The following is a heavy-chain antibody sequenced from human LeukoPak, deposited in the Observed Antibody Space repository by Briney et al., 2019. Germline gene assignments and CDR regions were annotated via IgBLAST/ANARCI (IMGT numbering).Heavy chain of an antibody. CDR2: MYYSGST. CDR1: GGSISSSSYY. V-gene: IGHV4-39*07. D-gene: IGHD5-24*01. CDR3: ARESGQGGYNSDY. Sequence: SETLSLTCTVSGGSISSSSYYWGWIRQPPGKGLEWIGSMYYSGSTYYNPSLKSRVTISVDTSKNQFSLKLSSVTAADTAVYYCARESGQGGYNSDYWGQGTLVTVSS. J-gene: IGHJ4*02.